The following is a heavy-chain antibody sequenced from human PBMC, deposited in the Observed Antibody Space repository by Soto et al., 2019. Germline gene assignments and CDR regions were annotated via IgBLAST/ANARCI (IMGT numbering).Heavy chain of an antibody. D-gene: IGHD3-9*01. CDR3: ARDWGYDILTGYYSIGWFDP. J-gene: IGHJ5*02. CDR2: ISSSSSTI. V-gene: IGHV3-48*02. CDR1: GFTFSSYS. Sequence: EVQLVESGGGLVQPGGSLRLSCAASGFTFSSYSMNWVRQAPGKGLEWVSYISSSSSTIYYADYVKGRCTISRDNAKNSLYLQMNSLRDEDTAVYYCARDWGYDILTGYYSIGWFDPWGQGTLVTVSS.